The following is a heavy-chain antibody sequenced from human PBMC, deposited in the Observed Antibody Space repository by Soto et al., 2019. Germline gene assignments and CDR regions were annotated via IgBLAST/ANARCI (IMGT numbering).Heavy chain of an antibody. J-gene: IGHJ4*02. Sequence: GGSLRLSCAASGFTFSSYEMNWVRQAPGKGLEWVSYISSSGSTIYYADSVKGRFTISRDDAKNSLYLQMNSLRAEDTAVYYCARDRDYYDSSGYCDYWGQGTLVTVSS. CDR1: GFTFSSYE. CDR3: ARDRDYYDSSGYCDY. D-gene: IGHD3-22*01. V-gene: IGHV3-48*03. CDR2: ISSSGSTI.